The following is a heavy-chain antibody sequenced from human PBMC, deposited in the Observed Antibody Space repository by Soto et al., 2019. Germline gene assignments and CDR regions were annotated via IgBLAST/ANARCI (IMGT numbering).Heavy chain of an antibody. D-gene: IGHD1-26*01. Sequence: EVQLVESGGALVQPGGSLRLSCAASGFTVSRNHMSWVRQAPGKGLEWVSLIYNDDRTYYADSVKGRFTISRDNSKNTPYLQMNSLRAEDTAVYYCASEGGVGLAKYYYVMDVWGQGTTVTVSS. CDR2: IYNDDRT. V-gene: IGHV3-66*01. CDR3: ASEGGVGLAKYYYVMDV. CDR1: GFTVSRNH. J-gene: IGHJ6*02.